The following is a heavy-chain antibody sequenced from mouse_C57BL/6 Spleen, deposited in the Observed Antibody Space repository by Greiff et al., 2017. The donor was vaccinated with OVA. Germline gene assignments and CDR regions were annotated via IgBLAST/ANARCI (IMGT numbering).Heavy chain of an antibody. J-gene: IGHJ1*03. CDR2: INPNNGGT. CDR3: ARSLGYWYFDV. D-gene: IGHD4-1*01. CDR1: GYTFTDYY. Sequence: EEKRQQNGTERGKTGDSVKICGKASGYTFTDYYMNWVKQSHGKSLEWIGDINPNNGGTSYNQKFKGKATLTVDKSSSTAYMELRSLTSEDSAVYYCARSLGYWYFDVWGTGTTVTVSS. V-gene: IGHV1-26*01.